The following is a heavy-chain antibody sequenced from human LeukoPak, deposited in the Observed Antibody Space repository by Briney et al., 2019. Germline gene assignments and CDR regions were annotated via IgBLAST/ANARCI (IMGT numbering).Heavy chain of an antibody. CDR2: ISSSGSYI. D-gene: IGHD5-18*01. Sequence: PGGSLRLSCAASGFTFRNYSMNWVRQAPGRGLEWVSSISSSGSYIYYADSVQGRFTISRDNAKNSLYLQMNSLRAEDTAVYYCARHGRGISGYTYGPLDYWGQGTLVTVSS. J-gene: IGHJ4*02. V-gene: IGHV3-21*01. CDR1: GFTFRNYS. CDR3: ARHGRGISGYTYGPLDY.